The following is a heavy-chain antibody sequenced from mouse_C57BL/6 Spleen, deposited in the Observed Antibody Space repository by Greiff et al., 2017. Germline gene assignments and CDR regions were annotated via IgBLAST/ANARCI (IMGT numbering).Heavy chain of an antibody. CDR2: ISSGGSYT. D-gene: IGHD4-1*01. CDR1: GFTFSSYG. J-gene: IGHJ2*01. V-gene: IGHV5-6*01. CDR3: ARISGTSGYFDY. Sequence: EVKLMESGGDLVKPGGSLKLSCAASGFTFSSYGMSWVRQTPDKRLEWVATISSGGSYTYYPDSVKGRFTISRDNAKNTLYLQMSSLKSEDTAMYYCARISGTSGYFDYWGQGTTLTVSS.